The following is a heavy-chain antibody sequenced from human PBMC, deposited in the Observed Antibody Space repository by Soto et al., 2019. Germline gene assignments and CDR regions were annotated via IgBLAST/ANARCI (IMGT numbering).Heavy chain of an antibody. CDR2: ISAYNGNT. CDR1: GYTFTSYG. D-gene: IGHD2-2*01. V-gene: IGHV1-18*01. CDR3: ARNPPVVPAAMPYYYYYMDV. Sequence: GPSVKVSCKASGYTFTSYGISWVRQAPGQGLEWMGWISAYNGNTNYAQKLQGRVTMTTDTSTSTAYMELRSLRSDDTAVYYCARNPPVVPAAMPYYYYYMDVWGKGTTVTVSS. J-gene: IGHJ6*03.